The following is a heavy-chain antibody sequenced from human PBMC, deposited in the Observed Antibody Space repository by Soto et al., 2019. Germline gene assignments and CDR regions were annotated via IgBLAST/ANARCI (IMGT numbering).Heavy chain of an antibody. J-gene: IGHJ5*02. CDR3: ARVSLERRQGWFGP. V-gene: IGHV1-2*02. Sequence: VQLVQSGAEVKKPGAPVKVACKDSGFTLTAYYLHWVRQAPGQGLEWIGWLNPKRGGANYAQSFRGRVTMTRDTSISTVYLELHSLRTTEPAVYYCARVSLERRQGWFGPWGQGPLVSVS. CDR2: LNPKRGGA. D-gene: IGHD1-1*01. CDR1: GFTLTAYY.